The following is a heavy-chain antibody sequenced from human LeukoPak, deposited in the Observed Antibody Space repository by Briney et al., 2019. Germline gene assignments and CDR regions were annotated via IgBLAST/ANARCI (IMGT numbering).Heavy chain of an antibody. D-gene: IGHD2-2*01. CDR1: GFTFSSDS. V-gene: IGHV3-21*01. CDR2: ISSSSSYI. Sequence: GGSLGLSCAASGFTFSSDSMNWVRQAPGKGLEWVSSISSSSSYIYYADSVKGRFTISRDNAKNSLYLQMNSLRAEDTAVYYCARPGPYCSSTSCPSFDYWGQGTLVTVSS. J-gene: IGHJ4*02. CDR3: ARPGPYCSSTSCPSFDY.